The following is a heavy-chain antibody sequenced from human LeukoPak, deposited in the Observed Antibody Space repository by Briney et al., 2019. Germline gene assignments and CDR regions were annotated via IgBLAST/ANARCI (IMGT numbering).Heavy chain of an antibody. CDR3: ARAQYYYDSSGPQKY. CDR2: ISSSGSTI. CDR1: GFMFSDYY. D-gene: IGHD3-22*01. J-gene: IGHJ4*02. V-gene: IGHV3-11*01. Sequence: GGSLRLSCAASGFMFSDYYMSWIRQAPGKGLEWVSYISSSGSTIYYADSVKGRFTISRDNAKNSLYLQMNSLRAEDTAVYYCARAQYYYDSSGPQKYWGQGTLVTVSS.